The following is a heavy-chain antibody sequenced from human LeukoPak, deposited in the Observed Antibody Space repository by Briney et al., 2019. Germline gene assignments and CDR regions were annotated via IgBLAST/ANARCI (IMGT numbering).Heavy chain of an antibody. CDR1: GFTFSNSA. V-gene: IGHV3-33*06. CDR2: IWYDGSEA. Sequence: GGSLRLSCATSGFTFSNSALNWVRQAPGKGLEWVAVIWYDGSEAYYRDSVKGRFTISRDNSKNTLYLQMNSLRAEDTAVYYCAKDPYASGWYGGFDCWGQGTLVSVSS. CDR3: AKDPYASGWYGGFDC. J-gene: IGHJ4*02. D-gene: IGHD6-19*01.